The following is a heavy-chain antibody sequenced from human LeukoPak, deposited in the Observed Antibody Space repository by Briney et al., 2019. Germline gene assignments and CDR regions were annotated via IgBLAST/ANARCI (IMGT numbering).Heavy chain of an antibody. CDR3: ARVRLGCSSTSCYYYYYMDV. J-gene: IGHJ6*03. V-gene: IGHV3-53*01. Sequence: QPGGSLRLSCAASGFTVSSNYMSGVRQAPGKGLEWGSVIYSGGSTYYADSGKGRFTISRDKSKNTRYLQMKDLRAEDTAVYYCARVRLGCSSTSCYYYYYMDVWGKGTTVTVSS. CDR2: IYSGGST. CDR1: GFTVSSNY. D-gene: IGHD2-2*01.